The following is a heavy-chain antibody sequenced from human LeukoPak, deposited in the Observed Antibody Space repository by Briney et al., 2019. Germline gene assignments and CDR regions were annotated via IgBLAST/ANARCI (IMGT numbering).Heavy chain of an antibody. V-gene: IGHV3-30*18. CDR2: ISYDGSNK. CDR1: GFTFSSYG. D-gene: IGHD2-21*02. CDR3: AKDRLIVVVTATDY. Sequence: GGSLRLSCAASGFTFSSYGMHWVRQAPGKGLEWVAVISYDGSNKYYADSVKGRLTISRDNSKNTLYLQMNSLRAEDTAVYYCAKDRLIVVVTATDYWGQGTLVTVSS. J-gene: IGHJ4*02.